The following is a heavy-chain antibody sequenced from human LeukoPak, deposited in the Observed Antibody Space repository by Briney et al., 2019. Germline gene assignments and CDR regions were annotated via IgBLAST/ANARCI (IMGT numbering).Heavy chain of an antibody. CDR2: VNLQGST. V-gene: IGHV4-4*02. CDR1: GGSISNTNW. CDR3: AREGGPYRPLDY. J-gene: IGHJ4*02. Sequence: SETLSLTCGVSGGSISNTNWWTWFRQPPGEGLEWIGEVNLQGSTNYNPSLKSRVAISVDKSENHISLKLTSVTAADTAVYYCAREGGPYRPLDYSGQGTLVTVAS.